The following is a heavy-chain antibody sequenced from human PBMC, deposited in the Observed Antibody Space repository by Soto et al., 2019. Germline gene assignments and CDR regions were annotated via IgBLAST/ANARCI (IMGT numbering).Heavy chain of an antibody. CDR2: ISGSDGRT. CDR3: AKSLNINWKNWFDP. V-gene: IGHV3-23*01. CDR1: GFTFSSSA. J-gene: IGHJ5*02. Sequence: EVQILESGGGLVQPGGSLRLSCAASGFTFSSSAMNWVRQAPGKGLEWVSVISGSDGRTYYADSVKGRFTISRGNSKNTLYLDMNSLRAEDTAVYYCAKSLNINWKNWFDPWGQGTLVTVSS. D-gene: IGHD1-1*01.